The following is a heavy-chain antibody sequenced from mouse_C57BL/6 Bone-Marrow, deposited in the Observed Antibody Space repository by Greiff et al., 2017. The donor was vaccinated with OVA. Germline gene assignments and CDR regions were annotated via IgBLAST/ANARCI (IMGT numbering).Heavy chain of an antibody. J-gene: IGHJ2*01. Sequence: QVQLQQPGAELVRPGTSVKLSCKASGYTFTSYWMHWVKQRPGQGLEWIGVIDPSDSYTNYNQKFKGKATLTVDTSSSTAYMQLSSLTSEDSAVYYCARRLYYDYDDYWGQGTTLTVSS. CDR2: IDPSDSYT. V-gene: IGHV1-59*01. D-gene: IGHD2-4*01. CDR3: ARRLYYDYDDY. CDR1: GYTFTSYW.